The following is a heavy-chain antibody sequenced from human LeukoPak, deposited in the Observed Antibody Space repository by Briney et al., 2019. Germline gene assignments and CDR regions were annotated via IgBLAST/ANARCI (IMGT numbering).Heavy chain of an antibody. CDR2: TSYDGSNK. J-gene: IGHJ4*02. D-gene: IGHD3-3*01. Sequence: PWGSLRLSCAASGFTFSSYAMHWVRQAPGKGLEWVAVTSYDGSNKYYADSVKGRFTTSRDNSKNTLYLQMNSLRAEDTAVYYCARDKDDFWSGIDYWGQGTLVTVSS. CDR1: GFTFSSYA. V-gene: IGHV3-30*01. CDR3: ARDKDDFWSGIDY.